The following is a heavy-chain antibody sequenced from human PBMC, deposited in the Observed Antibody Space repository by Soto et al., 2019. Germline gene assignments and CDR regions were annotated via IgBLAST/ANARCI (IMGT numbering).Heavy chain of an antibody. Sequence: ASVKVSCKASGGTFSSYAISWVRQAPGQGLEWMGGIIPIFGTANYAQKFQGRVTITADESTSTAYMELSSLRSEDTAVYYCARDPRARFAPDYYYGMDVWGQGTTVTVSS. D-gene: IGHD6-6*01. J-gene: IGHJ6*02. CDR3: ARDPRARFAPDYYYGMDV. CDR1: GGTFSSYA. V-gene: IGHV1-69*13. CDR2: IIPIFGTA.